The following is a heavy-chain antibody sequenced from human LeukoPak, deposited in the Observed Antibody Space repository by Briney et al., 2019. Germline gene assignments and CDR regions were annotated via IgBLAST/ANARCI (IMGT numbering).Heavy chain of an antibody. J-gene: IGHJ6*02. CDR1: GFTFSSYA. Sequence: GGSLRLSCAASGFTFSSYAMHWVRQAPGKGLEWVAVISYDGSNKYYADSVKGRFTISRDNSKNTLYLQMNSLRAEDTAVYWAYGEDYYYGMDVWGQGTTVTVSS. CDR2: ISYDGSNK. V-gene: IGHV3-30-3*01. D-gene: IGHD3-10*01. CDR3: YGEDYYYGMDV.